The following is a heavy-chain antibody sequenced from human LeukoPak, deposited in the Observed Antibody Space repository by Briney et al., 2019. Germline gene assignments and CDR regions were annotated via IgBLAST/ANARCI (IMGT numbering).Heavy chain of an antibody. D-gene: IGHD1-1*01. CDR3: ARDLEDRRGFAY. J-gene: IGHJ4*02. V-gene: IGHV3-21*01. Sequence: GXGLEGVGSLSSSSSYIYYADSVKGGLTISRENAKNSLYLQMNSLRAEERDGYYCARDLEDRRGFAYWGQGTLVTVSS. CDR2: LSSSSSYI.